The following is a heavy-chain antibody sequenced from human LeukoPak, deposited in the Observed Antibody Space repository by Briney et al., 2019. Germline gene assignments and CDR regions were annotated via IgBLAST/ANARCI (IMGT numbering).Heavy chain of an antibody. CDR2: ISAYNGNT. J-gene: IGHJ4*02. V-gene: IGHV1-18*01. CDR3: AREYGSGSYYDLSY. Sequence: ASVKVSCKASGYTFTTFAISWVRQAPGQGLEWMGWISAYNGNTNYAQKLQGRVTMTTDTSTSTAYMELRSLRSDDTAVYYCAREYGSGSYYDLSYWGQGTLVTVSS. CDR1: GYTFTTFA. D-gene: IGHD3-10*01.